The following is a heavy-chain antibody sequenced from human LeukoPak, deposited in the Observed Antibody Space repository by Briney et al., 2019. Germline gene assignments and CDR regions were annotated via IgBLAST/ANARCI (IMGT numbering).Heavy chain of an antibody. CDR3: ARDRSSYQYYFDY. J-gene: IGHJ4*02. D-gene: IGHD2-2*01. CDR1: GFTFSNFA. Sequence: PGGSLRLSCAASGFTFSNFAMSWVRQAPGKGLEWVSTISGSGGTTYYADSVKGRFTISRDNSQNTLYLQMHSLRAEDTAVYYCARDRSSYQYYFDYWGQGTLVTVSS. V-gene: IGHV3-23*01. CDR2: ISGSGGTT.